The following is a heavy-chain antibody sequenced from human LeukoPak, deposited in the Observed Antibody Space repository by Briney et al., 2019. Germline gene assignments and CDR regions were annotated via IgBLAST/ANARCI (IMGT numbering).Heavy chain of an antibody. CDR2: ISAYNGNT. CDR3: ARDTYYYDSSGYLSDY. J-gene: IGHJ4*02. D-gene: IGHD3-22*01. Sequence: ASVKVSCKASGYTFTSYGISWVRQAPGQGLEWMGWISAYNGNTNYAQKLQGRVTMTTDTSTSTAYMELRSLRSDDTAVYYCARDTYYYDSSGYLSDYWGQGTLVTVSS. CDR1: GYTFTSYG. V-gene: IGHV1-18*01.